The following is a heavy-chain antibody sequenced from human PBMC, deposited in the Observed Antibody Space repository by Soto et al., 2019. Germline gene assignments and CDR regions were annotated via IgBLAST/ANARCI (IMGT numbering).Heavy chain of an antibody. CDR1: GYPFTHYG. CDR2: ISPFNGNT. CDR3: ARRGEVGVAYCGGDCAKQDVLDI. Sequence: ASVKVSCKSSGYPFTHYGITWVRQAPGQGLEWMGWISPFNGNTNYGQTLQGRVTLTTDTSTSTVYMELRSLRSDDTAVYYCARRGEVGVAYCGGDCAKQDVLDIWGLGTMVIVSS. D-gene: IGHD2-21*02. V-gene: IGHV1-18*01. J-gene: IGHJ3*02.